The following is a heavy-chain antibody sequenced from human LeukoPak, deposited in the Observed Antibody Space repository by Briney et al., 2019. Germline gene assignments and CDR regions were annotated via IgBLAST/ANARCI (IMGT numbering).Heavy chain of an antibody. Sequence: GGSLRLSCAASGVIFSDHWMHWVRQPPGKGLEWVSRIESDGSSTSYADSVKGRFTISRDNAKNTVYLQINSLRAEDTAVYYCATSPVIAVDWGQGTLVTVSS. CDR3: ATSPVIAVD. CDR1: GVIFSDHW. J-gene: IGHJ4*02. D-gene: IGHD3-22*01. V-gene: IGHV3-74*01. CDR2: IESDGSST.